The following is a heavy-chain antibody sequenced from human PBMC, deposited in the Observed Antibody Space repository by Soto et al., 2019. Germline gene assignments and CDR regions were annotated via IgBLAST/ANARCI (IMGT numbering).Heavy chain of an antibody. Sequence: ASVKVSCKASGGTFSSYAISWVRQAPGQGLEWMRGIIPIFGTANYAQKFQGRVTITADESTSTAYMELSSLRSEDTAVYYCARARDSSGRDAFDIWGQGTMVTVSS. CDR2: IIPIFGTA. CDR3: ARARDSSGRDAFDI. V-gene: IGHV1-69*13. CDR1: GGTFSSYA. D-gene: IGHD3-22*01. J-gene: IGHJ3*02.